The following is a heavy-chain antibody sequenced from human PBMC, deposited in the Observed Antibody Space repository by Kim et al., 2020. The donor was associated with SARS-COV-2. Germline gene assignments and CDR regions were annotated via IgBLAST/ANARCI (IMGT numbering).Heavy chain of an antibody. Sequence: KYSQKFQGRVTITRDTSASTAYMELSSLRSEDTAVYYCARALGYSAGFDYWGQGTLVTVSS. J-gene: IGHJ4*02. CDR3: ARALGYSAGFDY. D-gene: IGHD5-18*01. V-gene: IGHV1-3*01.